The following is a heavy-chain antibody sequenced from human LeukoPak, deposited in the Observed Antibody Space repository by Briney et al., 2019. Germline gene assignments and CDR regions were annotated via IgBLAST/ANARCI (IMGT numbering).Heavy chain of an antibody. Sequence: SETLSLTCSVTGISISTYFWSWIRQPPGKGLDWIGYIYYTGSTNYNPSLKSRVTMSIDTSKNQFPLKLTSVTAADTAFYFCARHVDQWLGTDYWGKGTLVTVS. CDR3: ARHVDQWLGTDY. J-gene: IGHJ4*02. CDR1: GISISTYF. V-gene: IGHV4-59*08. D-gene: IGHD6-19*01. CDR2: IYYTGST.